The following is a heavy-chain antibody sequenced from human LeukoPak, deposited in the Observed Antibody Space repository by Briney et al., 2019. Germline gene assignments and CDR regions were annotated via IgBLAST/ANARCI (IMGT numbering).Heavy chain of an antibody. J-gene: IGHJ4*02. V-gene: IGHV1-18*01. CDR3: ARAVCSGGSCYGEIDY. CDR1: GYTFTSYG. Sequence: ASVKVSCKASGYTFTSYGLIWVRQAPGQGLEGMGWISTYNGNRNYAQNLQGRVTMTTHTSTSPAYMELRSLRSDDTAVYYCARAVCSGGSCYGEIDYWGQGTLVTVSS. D-gene: IGHD2-15*01. CDR2: ISTYNGNR.